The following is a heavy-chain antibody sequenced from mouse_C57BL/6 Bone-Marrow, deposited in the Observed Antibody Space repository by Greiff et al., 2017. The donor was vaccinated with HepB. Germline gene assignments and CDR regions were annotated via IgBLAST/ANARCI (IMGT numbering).Heavy chain of an antibody. V-gene: IGHV1-50*01. CDR1: GYTFTSYW. CDR3: ARSGGYVPFAY. Sequence: VQLQQPGAELVKPGASVKLSCKASGYTFTSYWMQWVKQRPGQGLEWIGEIDPSDSYTNYNQKFKGKATLTVDTSSSTAYMQLSSLTSEDSAVYYCARSGGYVPFAYWGQGTTLTVSS. CDR2: IDPSDSYT. J-gene: IGHJ2*01. D-gene: IGHD2-2*01.